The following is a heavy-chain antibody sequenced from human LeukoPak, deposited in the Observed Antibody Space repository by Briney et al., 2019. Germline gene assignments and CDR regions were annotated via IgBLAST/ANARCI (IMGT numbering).Heavy chain of an antibody. J-gene: IGHJ3*02. V-gene: IGHV4-59*08. CDR2: IYYSGST. D-gene: IGHD3-3*01. CDR3: ARHFLGSYDAFDI. CDR1: GGSISSYY. Sequence: SETLSLTCTVSGGSISSYYWSWIRQPPGKGLEWIGYIYYSGSTNYNPSLKSRVTISVDTSKSQFSLKLSSVTAADTAVYYCARHFLGSYDAFDIWGQGTMVTVSS.